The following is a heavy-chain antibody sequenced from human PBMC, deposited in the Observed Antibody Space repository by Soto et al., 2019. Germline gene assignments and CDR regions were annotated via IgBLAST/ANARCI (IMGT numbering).Heavy chain of an antibody. J-gene: IGHJ6*02. Sequence: QVQLVQSGAEVKKPGASVKVSCKASGYTFTSYGISWVRQAPGQGLEWMGWISAYNGNTNYAQKLQGRVTMTTDTPTRTAYMELRSLRSDDTAVYYCARLGLVPAAISYYGMDVWGQGTTVTVSS. CDR3: ARLGLVPAAISYYGMDV. V-gene: IGHV1-18*01. CDR1: GYTFTSYG. D-gene: IGHD2-2*01. CDR2: ISAYNGNT.